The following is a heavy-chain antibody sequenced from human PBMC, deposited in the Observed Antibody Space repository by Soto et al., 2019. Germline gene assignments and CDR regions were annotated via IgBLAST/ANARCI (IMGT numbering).Heavy chain of an antibody. CDR3: AKGLVFHDALDI. J-gene: IGHJ3*02. D-gene: IGHD3-10*01. V-gene: IGHV3-23*01. CDR1: GLTFTSYF. Sequence: XVSLRLSCAACGLTFTSYFKSWVRTAPGKGLEWVAAITGTGGGTYYAASVVGRFTISRDSSKNTVFLQMNSLRAEDTAVYYCAKGLVFHDALDIWGQGTMVTVSS. CDR2: ITGTGGGT.